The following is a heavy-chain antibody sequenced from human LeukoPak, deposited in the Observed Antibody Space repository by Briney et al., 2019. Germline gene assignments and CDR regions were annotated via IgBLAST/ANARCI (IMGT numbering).Heavy chain of an antibody. Sequence: GGSLRLSCAASGFTFSSYAMSWVRQAPGKGLEWVSVFSGSGASTYYADSVKGRFTISRDNSKNTLYLQMNSLRAEDTAVYYCAKAFYSSSWSPFDYWGQGILVTVSS. CDR2: FSGSGAST. CDR1: GFTFSSYA. D-gene: IGHD6-13*01. V-gene: IGHV3-23*01. J-gene: IGHJ4*02. CDR3: AKAFYSSSWSPFDY.